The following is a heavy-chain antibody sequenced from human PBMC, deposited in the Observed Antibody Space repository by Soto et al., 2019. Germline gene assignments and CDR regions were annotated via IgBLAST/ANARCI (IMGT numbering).Heavy chain of an antibody. CDR2: ISGSGGIK. J-gene: IGHJ3*02. CDR1: GFTFRSYA. CDR3: GKDRSGNYYGSGSVPDAFDI. D-gene: IGHD3-10*01. Sequence: GGSLRLSCAASGFTFRSYAMSWVRQAPGKGLEWFSAISGSGGIKYYADSVKGRFTISRDNSKNTLFLQMNSLRAEDTAVYFCGKDRSGNYYGSGSVPDAFDIWGQGTMVTVSS. V-gene: IGHV3-23*01.